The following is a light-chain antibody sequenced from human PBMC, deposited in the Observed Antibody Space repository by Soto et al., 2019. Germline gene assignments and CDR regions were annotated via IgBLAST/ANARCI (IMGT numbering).Light chain of an antibody. CDR1: QSISSY. CDR2: AAS. Sequence: DIQMTKSPSSLSASVGDIVTITFRASQSISSYLHWYQQKPWKAPKLLIYAASSLQSGVPSRFSVSGSGTDFTLTISSLQPEDFATYYCQQSYSTPITFGQATRLEIK. V-gene: IGKV1-39*01. CDR3: QQSYSTPIT. J-gene: IGKJ5*01.